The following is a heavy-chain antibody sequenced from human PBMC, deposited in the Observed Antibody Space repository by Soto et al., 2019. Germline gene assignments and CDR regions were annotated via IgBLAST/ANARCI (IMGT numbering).Heavy chain of an antibody. CDR1: GFTFSSYS. CDR2: ISSSSSYI. V-gene: IGHV3-21*04. Sequence: GGSLRLSCAASGFTFSSYSMNWVRQAPGKGLEWVSSISSSSSYIYYADSVKGRFTISRDNAKNSLYLQMNSLRAEDTAVYYCARDDGGIAARRRPVAYFDYWGQGTLVTVSS. CDR3: ARDDGGIAARRRPVAYFDY. J-gene: IGHJ4*02. D-gene: IGHD6-6*01.